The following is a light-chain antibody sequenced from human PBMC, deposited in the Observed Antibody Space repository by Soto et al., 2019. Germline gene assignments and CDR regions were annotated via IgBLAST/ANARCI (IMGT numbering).Light chain of an antibody. V-gene: IGLV2-8*01. CDR2: EVT. CDR1: SGDVGGYYY. J-gene: IGLJ1*01. CDR3: MSYVGSNIFV. Sequence: LTQPPSASGSPGQSVTISCTGTSGDVGGYYYVSWYQHHPGKVPKLIIYEVTKRPSGVPDRFSGSKSGNTASLTVSGLQAEDEADYYCMSYVGSNIFVFGTGTKVTVL.